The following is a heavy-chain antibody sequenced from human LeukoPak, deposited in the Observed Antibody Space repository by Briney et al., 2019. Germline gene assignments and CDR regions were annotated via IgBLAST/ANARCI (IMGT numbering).Heavy chain of an antibody. CDR3: ARASSMGYSFDY. CDR2: IYYSGST. V-gene: IGHV4-30-4*01. J-gene: IGHJ4*02. D-gene: IGHD6-13*01. Sequence: PSQTLSLTCTVSGGSISSGDYYWSWIRQPPGKGLEWIGYIYYSGSTYYNPSLKSRVTISVDTSKNQFSLKLSSVTAADTAVYYCARASSMGYSFDYWGQGTLVTVSS. CDR1: GGSISSGDYY.